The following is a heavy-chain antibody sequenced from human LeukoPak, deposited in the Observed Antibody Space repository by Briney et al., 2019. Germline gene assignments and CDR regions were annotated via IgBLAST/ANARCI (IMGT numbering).Heavy chain of an antibody. Sequence: GGCLRLSCAASGFTFSSYSMNWVRQATGKGLKWVSYISSSSSSIYYADSVKGRFTIYRDNAKNSLYVQMNSLRAEDTAVYYCARDRYSSSWWVRYFDYWGQGTLVTVSS. CDR1: GFTFSSYS. CDR3: ARDRYSSSWWVRYFDY. V-gene: IGHV3-48*01. D-gene: IGHD6-13*01. J-gene: IGHJ4*02. CDR2: ISSSSSSI.